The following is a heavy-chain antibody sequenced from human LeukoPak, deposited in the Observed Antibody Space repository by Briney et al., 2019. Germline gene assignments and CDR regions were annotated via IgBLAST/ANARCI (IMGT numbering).Heavy chain of an antibody. D-gene: IGHD6-13*01. CDR1: GFTFSSYW. CDR3: ARGRIALAGESGF. Sequence: GGSLRLSCAASGFTFSSYWMTWVRQALGKGLEWVANINQDGSEEYYVDSVKGRFTVSRDNAKNSLYLQMKSLRAEDTAVYYCARGRIALAGESGFWGQGTLVTVSS. J-gene: IGHJ4*02. CDR2: INQDGSEE. V-gene: IGHV3-7*01.